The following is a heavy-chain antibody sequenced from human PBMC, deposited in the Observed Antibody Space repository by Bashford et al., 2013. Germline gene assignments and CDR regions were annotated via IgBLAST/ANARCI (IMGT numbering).Heavy chain of an antibody. CDR2: IGNKAYSSTT. D-gene: IGHD6-19*01. V-gene: IGHV3-72*01. Sequence: VRQAPGKGLEWVGRIGNKAYSSTTEYAASVKGRFIVSRDDSRNSLYLQMNSLGKTEDTAVYYCARVGYSSPVXYXGQGPWSPSPX. CDR3: ARVGYSSPVXY. J-gene: IGHJ4*02.